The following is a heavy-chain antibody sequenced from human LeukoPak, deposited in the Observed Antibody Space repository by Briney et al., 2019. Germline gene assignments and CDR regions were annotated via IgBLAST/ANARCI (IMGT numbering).Heavy chain of an antibody. Sequence: SETLSLTCTVSGGSISSYYWSWIRQPPGKGLEWIGYIYYSGSTNYNPSLKSRVTISVDTSKNQFSLKLSSVTAADTAVYYCARSSSQDMIVVVPRSGGYYGMDVWGQGTTVTVSS. D-gene: IGHD3-22*01. V-gene: IGHV4-59*12. CDR2: IYYSGST. CDR1: GGSISSYY. CDR3: ARSSSQDMIVVVPRSGGYYGMDV. J-gene: IGHJ6*02.